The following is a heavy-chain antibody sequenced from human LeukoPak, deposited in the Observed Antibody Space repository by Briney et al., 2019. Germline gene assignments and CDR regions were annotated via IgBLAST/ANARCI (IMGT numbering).Heavy chain of an antibody. CDR1: GFTFSSYG. CDR2: ISSSGNTT. V-gene: IGHV3-48*04. Sequence: GGSLRLSCAASGFTFSSYGMHWIRQAPGKGLECVSYISSSGNTTYHADSVKGRFTISRDNAKNSLYLQMSSLRAEDTAVYYCARDGGSSWYFDYWGQGTLVTVSS. J-gene: IGHJ4*02. D-gene: IGHD6-13*01. CDR3: ARDGGSSWYFDY.